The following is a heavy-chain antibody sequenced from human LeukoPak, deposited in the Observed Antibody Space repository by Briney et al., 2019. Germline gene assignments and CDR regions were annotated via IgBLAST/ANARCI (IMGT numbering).Heavy chain of an antibody. V-gene: IGHV1-69*13. Sequence: GASVKVSCKASGGTFSSYAISWVRQAPGQGLEWMGGIIPIFGTANYAQKFQGRVTITADESTSTAYMELSSLRSEDTAVYYCARVDRRFGEYPGGAYYFDYWGQGTLVTVSS. CDR1: GGTFSSYA. J-gene: IGHJ4*02. CDR3: ARVDRRFGEYPGGAYYFDY. CDR2: IIPIFGTA. D-gene: IGHD3-10*01.